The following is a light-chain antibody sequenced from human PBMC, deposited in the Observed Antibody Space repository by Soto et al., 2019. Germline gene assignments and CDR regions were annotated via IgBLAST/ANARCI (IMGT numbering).Light chain of an antibody. CDR1: QSVSSN. CDR2: GAS. V-gene: IGKV3-15*01. CDR3: QQYNNWPLT. J-gene: IGKJ4*01. Sequence: EIVMTQSPATLSVSPGERATLSCRASQSVSSNLAWYQQNPGQAPRLLISGASTRDTGITSRFSGSGSGTEFTLTISSLRSEDFAVYYFQQYNNWPLTFGGGTKVEIK.